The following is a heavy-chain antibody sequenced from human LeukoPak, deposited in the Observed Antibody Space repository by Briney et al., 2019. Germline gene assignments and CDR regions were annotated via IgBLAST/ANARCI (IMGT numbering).Heavy chain of an antibody. CDR2: ISSSGSTI. V-gene: IGHV3-11*01. CDR1: GFTFSDYY. D-gene: IGHD3-16*02. Sequence: GGSLRLSCAASGFTFSDYYMSWIRQAPGKGLEWVSYISSSGSTIYYADSVKGRFTISRDNAKNSLYLQMNSLRAEDTAAYYCARVVGYYDYVWGSYRHYYFDYWGQGTLVTVSS. CDR3: ARVVGYYDYVWGSYRHYYFDY. J-gene: IGHJ4*02.